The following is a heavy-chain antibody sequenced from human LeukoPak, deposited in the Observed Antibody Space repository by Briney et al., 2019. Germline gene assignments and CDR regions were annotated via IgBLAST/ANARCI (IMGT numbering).Heavy chain of an antibody. CDR2: IRSKAYGGTT. Sequence: GGSLRLSCTASGFTFGDYAMSWFRQAPGKGLEWVGFIRSKAYGGTTEYAASVKGRFTISRDDSNSIAYLQMNSLKTEDTAVYYCTRDGHYGSGSLTDYWGQGTLVTVSS. V-gene: IGHV3-49*03. D-gene: IGHD3-10*01. CDR3: TRDGHYGSGSLTDY. J-gene: IGHJ4*02. CDR1: GFTFGDYA.